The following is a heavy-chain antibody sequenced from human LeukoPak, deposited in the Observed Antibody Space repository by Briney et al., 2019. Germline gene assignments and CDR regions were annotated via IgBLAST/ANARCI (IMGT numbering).Heavy chain of an antibody. Sequence: ASVKVSCKASGYTFTGYYMHWVRHAPGQGLEWMGWINPNSGGTNYAQKFQGRVTMTRDTSINTAHMELSRLRSDDTAVYYCARGPGTHSSSPHYYYYYMDVWGKGTTVTVSS. CDR2: INPNSGGT. J-gene: IGHJ6*03. D-gene: IGHD6-6*01. V-gene: IGHV1-2*02. CDR1: GYTFTGYY. CDR3: ARGPGTHSSSPHYYYYYMDV.